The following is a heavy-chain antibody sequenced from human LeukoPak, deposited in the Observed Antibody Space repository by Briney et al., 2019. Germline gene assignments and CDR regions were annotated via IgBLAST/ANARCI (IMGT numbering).Heavy chain of an antibody. CDR3: ARTSGGREHAFDI. J-gene: IGHJ3*02. CDR1: GFTVSSNY. D-gene: IGHD1-26*01. CDR2: IYSGGST. V-gene: IGHV3-53*01. Sequence: PGGSLRLSCAASGFTVSSNYMSWARQAPGKGLEWVSVIYSGGSTYYADSVKGRFTISRDNSKNTLHLQMNSLRAEDTAVYYCARTSGGREHAFDIWGQGTMVTVSS.